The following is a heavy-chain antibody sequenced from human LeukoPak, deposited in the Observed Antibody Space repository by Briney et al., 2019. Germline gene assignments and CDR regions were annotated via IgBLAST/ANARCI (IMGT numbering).Heavy chain of an antibody. CDR2: ITLSGGST. D-gene: IGHD2-2*01. V-gene: IGHV3-23*01. CDR3: AKRGNPAVGHHYLDV. CDR1: GFTFSYYD. Sequence: PGGSLRLSCAASGFTFSYYDMSWVRQAPGKGLEWVASITLSGGSTFYADSVKGRFTISRDNSKNTLYLRMNSLSAEDTAVYYCAKRGNPAVGHHYLDVWGKGTTVSVSS. J-gene: IGHJ6*03.